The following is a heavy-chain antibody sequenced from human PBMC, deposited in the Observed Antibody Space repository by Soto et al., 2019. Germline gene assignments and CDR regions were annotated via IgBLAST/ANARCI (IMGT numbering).Heavy chain of an antibody. CDR1: GYTFTGYY. Sequence: ASVKVSCKASGYTFTGYYMHWVRQAPGQGLEWMGWINPNSGGTNYAQKFQGWVTMTRDTSISTAYMELSRLRSDDTAVYYCARGDYDILTGQGFDYWGQGTLVTVSS. CDR2: INPNSGGT. CDR3: ARGDYDILTGQGFDY. D-gene: IGHD3-9*01. J-gene: IGHJ4*02. V-gene: IGHV1-2*04.